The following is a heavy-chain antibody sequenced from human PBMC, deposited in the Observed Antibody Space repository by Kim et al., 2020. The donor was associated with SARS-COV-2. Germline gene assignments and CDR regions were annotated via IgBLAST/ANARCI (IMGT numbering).Heavy chain of an antibody. D-gene: IGHD2-2*01. J-gene: IGHJ6*02. CDR1: GGSISSSSYY. V-gene: IGHV4-39*01. Sequence: SETLSLTCTVSGGSISSSSYYWGWIRQPPGKGLEWIGSIYYSGSTYYNPSLKSRVTISVDTSKNQFSLKLSSVTAADTAVYYCARSWYCSSTSCRDRYYYYGMDVWGQGTTVTVSS. CDR2: IYYSGST. CDR3: ARSWYCSSTSCRDRYYYYGMDV.